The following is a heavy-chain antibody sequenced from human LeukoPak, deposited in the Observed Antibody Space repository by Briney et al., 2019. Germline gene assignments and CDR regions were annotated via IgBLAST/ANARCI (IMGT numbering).Heavy chain of an antibody. CDR2: VSYSGST. CDR1: GFTFSSYS. D-gene: IGHD6-13*01. V-gene: IGHV4-59*12. CDR3: VRDIAAAGGFDY. Sequence: GSLRLSCAASGFTFSSYSMNWVRQAPGKGLEWIGYVSYSGSTNYNPSLKSRVTISLDASKNQFSLRLSSVTAADTAVYYCVRDIAAAGGFDYWGQGTLVTVSS. J-gene: IGHJ4*02.